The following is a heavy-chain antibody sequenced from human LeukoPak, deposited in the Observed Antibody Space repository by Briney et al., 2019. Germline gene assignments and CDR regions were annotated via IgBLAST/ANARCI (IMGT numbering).Heavy chain of an antibody. CDR3: ARSEQWLVPLDH. D-gene: IGHD6-19*01. Sequence: SETLSLTCAVYGGSFSGYYWSWIRQSPGKGLEWIGETYHSGSTNYNSSLKSRVTISLDTSKNQFSLKLSSVTAADTAVYCCARSEQWLVPLDHWGQGTLVTVSS. J-gene: IGHJ4*02. V-gene: IGHV4-34*01. CDR2: TYHSGST. CDR1: GGSFSGYY.